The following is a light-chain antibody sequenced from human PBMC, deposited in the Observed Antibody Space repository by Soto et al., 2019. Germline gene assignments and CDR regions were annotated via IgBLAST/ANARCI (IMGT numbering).Light chain of an antibody. CDR1: QSISSY. Sequence: DIQMTQSPSSLSASVGDRVTITCRASQSISSYLNWYQQKPGKAPKLLIHAASSLQSGVPSRLSGSGSVTDFTLTISSLQPEDFATYYCQQSYSTLITFGQGTRLEIK. CDR3: QQSYSTLIT. J-gene: IGKJ5*01. CDR2: AAS. V-gene: IGKV1-39*01.